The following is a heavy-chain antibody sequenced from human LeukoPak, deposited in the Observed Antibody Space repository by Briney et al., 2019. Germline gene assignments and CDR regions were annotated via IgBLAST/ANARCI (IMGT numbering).Heavy chain of an antibody. CDR2: IHYDGSNK. D-gene: IGHD3-22*01. CDR3: ARSGTTYYYDSGTRI. CDR1: GFTFSSYG. V-gene: IGHV3-30*02. Sequence: GGSLRLSCAASGFTFSSYGMHWVRQAPGKGLEWVAFIHYDGSNKYYADSVKGRFTISRDNSKNTLYLQMNSLRAEDTAVYYCARSGTTYYYDSGTRIWGQGTMVTVSS. J-gene: IGHJ3*02.